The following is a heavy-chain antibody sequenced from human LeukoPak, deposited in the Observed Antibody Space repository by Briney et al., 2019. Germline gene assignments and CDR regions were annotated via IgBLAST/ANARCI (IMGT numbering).Heavy chain of an antibody. D-gene: IGHD3-3*01. Sequence: SGGSLRLSCAASGFTFSRSWMHWVRQAPGKGLVWVSRIYSDGTGTFYADSVRGRFTISRDNAKNTLYLQMNSLRAEDTAVYYCAKHGTYYDFWSGQYYFDYWGQGTLVTVSS. CDR3: AKHGTYYDFWSGQYYFDY. CDR2: IYSDGTGT. J-gene: IGHJ4*02. V-gene: IGHV3-74*01. CDR1: GFTFSRSW.